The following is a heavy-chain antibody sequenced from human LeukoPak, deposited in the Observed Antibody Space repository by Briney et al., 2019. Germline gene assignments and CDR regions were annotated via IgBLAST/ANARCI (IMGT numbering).Heavy chain of an antibody. CDR2: IYTSGST. Sequence: TSETLSLTCTVSGGSISSGGYYWSWIRQPAGKGLEWIGRIYTSGSTNYNPSLKSRVTMSVDTSKNQFSLKLSSVTAADTAVYYCARSPSFVRFGVPHDYWGQGTLVTVSS. V-gene: IGHV4-61*02. D-gene: IGHD3-3*01. CDR1: GGSISSGGYY. CDR3: ARSPSFVRFGVPHDY. J-gene: IGHJ4*02.